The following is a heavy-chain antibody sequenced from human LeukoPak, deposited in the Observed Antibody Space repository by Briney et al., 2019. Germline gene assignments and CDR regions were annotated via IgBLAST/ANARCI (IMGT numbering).Heavy chain of an antibody. V-gene: IGHV5-51*01. CDR1: GYVCPNYW. D-gene: IGHD1-26*01. CDR2: IYPAGSDT. CDR3: ARRRRWEPIEY. J-gene: IGHJ4*02. Sequence: GAYLKISSKGSGYVCPNYWIGGVRQLPGKGRRWMGIIYPAGSDTRYRPSCQGQVTISANKSIDTAYLQWSSLKASDTAIYYCARRRRWEPIEYWGQGTLVTVSS.